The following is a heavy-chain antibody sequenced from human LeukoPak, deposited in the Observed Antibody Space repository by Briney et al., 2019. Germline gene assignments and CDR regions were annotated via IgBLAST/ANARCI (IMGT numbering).Heavy chain of an antibody. CDR3: AREVEMATSTEFQNFGY. J-gene: IGHJ4*02. V-gene: IGHV4-34*01. CDR1: GGSFSGYY. Sequence: SETLSLTCAVYGGSFSGYYWSWIRQPPGKGLEWIGEINHSGSTNYNPSLKSRVTISVDTSKNQFSLKLSSVTAADTAVYYCAREVEMATSTEFQNFGYWGQGTLVTVSS. CDR2: INHSGST. D-gene: IGHD5-24*01.